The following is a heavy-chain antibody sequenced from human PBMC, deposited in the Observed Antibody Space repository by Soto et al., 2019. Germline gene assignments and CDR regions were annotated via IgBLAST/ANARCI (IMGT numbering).Heavy chain of an antibody. CDR3: ARVEGMLPADAPFDP. CDR1: GDSVSSNSAA. V-gene: IGHV6-1*01. Sequence: PSQTLSLTCDISGDSVSSNSAAWNWIRQSPSRGLEWLGRTYYRSKWYNDYAVSVKSRITINPDTSKNQFSLQLNSVTPEDTAVYYCARVEGMLPADAPFDPWGQGTLVTVSS. J-gene: IGHJ5*02. CDR2: TYYRSKWYN. D-gene: IGHD2-2*01.